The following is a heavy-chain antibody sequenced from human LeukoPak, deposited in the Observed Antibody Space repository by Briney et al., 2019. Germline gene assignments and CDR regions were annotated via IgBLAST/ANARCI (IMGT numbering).Heavy chain of an antibody. CDR2: IKQDGSEK. Sequence: GGSLILSCAASGFTFSSYWMSWVRQAPGKGLEWVANIKQDGSEKYYVDSVKGRFTISRDNAKNSLYLQMNSLRAEDTAVYYCARVYSGSYYSVWGQGTLVTVSS. J-gene: IGHJ4*02. V-gene: IGHV3-7*01. CDR3: ARVYSGSYYSV. D-gene: IGHD1-26*01. CDR1: GFTFSSYW.